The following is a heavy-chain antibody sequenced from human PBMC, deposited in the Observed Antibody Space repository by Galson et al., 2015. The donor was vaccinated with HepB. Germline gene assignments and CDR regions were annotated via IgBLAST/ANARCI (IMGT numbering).Heavy chain of an antibody. D-gene: IGHD1-7*01. CDR3: AISWNYGRAYFDY. CDR1: GFTFSSYA. CDR2: ISGSGGST. J-gene: IGHJ4*02. Sequence: SLRLSCAASGFTFSSYAMSWVRQAPGKGLEWVSAISGSGGSTYYADSVKGRFTTSRDISKNTLYLQMNSLRAEDTAVYYCAISWNYGRAYFDYWGQGTLVTVSS. V-gene: IGHV3-23*01.